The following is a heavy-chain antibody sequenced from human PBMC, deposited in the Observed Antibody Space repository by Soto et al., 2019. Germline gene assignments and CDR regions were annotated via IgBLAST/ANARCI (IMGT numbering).Heavy chain of an antibody. V-gene: IGHV4-31*03. CDR2: IYNSGTT. Sequence: QVQLQESGPGLVKPSETLSLTCTVSGGSITRGGYYWSWIRQHPGKGLEWIGYIYNSGTTYYNPSLKSRVTISVDTSKNQYSQKLTSVTAADTAVYYCARDPAPWGQGPRVTVST. CDR1: GGSITRGGYY. J-gene: IGHJ5*02. CDR3: ARDPAP.